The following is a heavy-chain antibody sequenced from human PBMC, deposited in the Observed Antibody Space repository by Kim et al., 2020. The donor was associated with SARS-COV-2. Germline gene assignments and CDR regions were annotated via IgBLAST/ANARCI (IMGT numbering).Heavy chain of an antibody. V-gene: IGHV4-39*01. D-gene: IGHD5-12*01. CDR1: GGSISSSSYY. Sequence: SETLSLTCTVSGGSISSSSYYWGWIRQPPGKGLEWIGSIYYSGSTYYNPSLKSRVTISVDTSKNQFSLKLSSVTAADTAVYYCARPGGSGYGGWFDPWGQGTLVTVSS. J-gene: IGHJ5*02. CDR2: IYYSGST. CDR3: ARPGGSGYGGWFDP.